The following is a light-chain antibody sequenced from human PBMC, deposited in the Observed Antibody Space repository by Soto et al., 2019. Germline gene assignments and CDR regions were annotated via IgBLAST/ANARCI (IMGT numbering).Light chain of an antibody. CDR2: DAS. CDR1: QYVSSF. J-gene: IGKJ1*01. Sequence: IVLSQSPTSVYLSPGERARLSCRASQYVSSFLAWYQQKAGQAPRLLIYDASHRATGIPARFSGSGSGTDFTLTISSLEPEDFAVYYCQQYGSSRTFGQGTKVAIK. CDR3: QQYGSSRT. V-gene: IGKV3-11*01.